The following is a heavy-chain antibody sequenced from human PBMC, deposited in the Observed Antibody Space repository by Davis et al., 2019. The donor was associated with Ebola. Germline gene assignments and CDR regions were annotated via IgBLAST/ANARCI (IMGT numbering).Heavy chain of an antibody. CDR1: GFTFSSYS. Sequence: GESLKISCAASGFTFSSYSMNWVRQAPGKGLEWVSSISSSSSYIYYADSAKGRFTISRDNAKNSLYLQMNSLRAEDTAVYYCARGYYYDSSGYLLFDYWGQGTLVTVSS. CDR2: ISSSSSYI. J-gene: IGHJ4*02. D-gene: IGHD3-22*01. CDR3: ARGYYYDSSGYLLFDY. V-gene: IGHV3-21*01.